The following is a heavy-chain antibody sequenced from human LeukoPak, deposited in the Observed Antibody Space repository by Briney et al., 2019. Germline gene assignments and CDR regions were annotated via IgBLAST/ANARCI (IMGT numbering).Heavy chain of an antibody. CDR1: GYSFINYG. V-gene: IGHV1-18*01. Sequence: ASVKVSCKASGYSFINYGISWVRQAPGQGLEWMGWISAYNGNTNYAQKLQGRVTMTTDTSTSTAYMELRSLRSDDTAVYYCASGYCSSTSCYPDYWGQGTLVTVSS. CDR2: ISAYNGNT. CDR3: ASGYCSSTSCYPDY. D-gene: IGHD2-2*01. J-gene: IGHJ4*02.